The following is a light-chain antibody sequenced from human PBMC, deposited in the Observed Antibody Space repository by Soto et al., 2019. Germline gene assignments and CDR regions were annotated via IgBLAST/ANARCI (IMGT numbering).Light chain of an antibody. J-gene: IGLJ2*01. Sequence: QSVLTQPASVSGSPGQSITISCTGTSSDVGGYKSVSWYQQHPGKAPKLLIYEVTNRPSGISNRFSGSKSGNTASLTISGLQAEDEADYYCSSYTSSSTSVLFGGGTKLTVL. V-gene: IGLV2-14*01. CDR3: SSYTSSSTSVL. CDR2: EVT. CDR1: SSDVGGYKS.